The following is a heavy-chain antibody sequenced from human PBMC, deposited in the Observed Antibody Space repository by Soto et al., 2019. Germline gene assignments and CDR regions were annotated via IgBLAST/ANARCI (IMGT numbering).Heavy chain of an antibody. CDR3: ARDRGVVVAATPFWYFDL. V-gene: IGHV1-69*08. Sequence: QVQLVQSGAEVKKPGSSVKVSCKASGGTFSSYTISWVRQAPGQGLEWMGRIIPILGIANYAQKFQGRVTITADKSTSTAYMELSSLRSKDTAVYYCARDRGVVVAATPFWYFDLWGRGTLVTVSS. CDR2: IIPILGIA. J-gene: IGHJ2*01. D-gene: IGHD2-15*01. CDR1: GGTFSSYT.